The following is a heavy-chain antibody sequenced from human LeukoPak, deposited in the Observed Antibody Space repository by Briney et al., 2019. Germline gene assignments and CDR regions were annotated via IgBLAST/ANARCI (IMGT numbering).Heavy chain of an antibody. J-gene: IGHJ4*02. D-gene: IGHD4-23*01. CDR2: LSGGGGVA. V-gene: IGHV3-23*01. Sequence: GGSLRLSCAASGFTFSSYVMTWVRQPPGKGLEWVSSLSGGGGVAYYADSVKGRFTISRDNSKNTLFLQMDSLRAEDTAVYYCAKDSRVVTDTPGDYWGQGTLVTVSS. CDR3: AKDSRVVTDTPGDY. CDR1: GFTFSSYV.